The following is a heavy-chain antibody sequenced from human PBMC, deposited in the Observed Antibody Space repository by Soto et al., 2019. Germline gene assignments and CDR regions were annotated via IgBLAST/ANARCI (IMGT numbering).Heavy chain of an antibody. CDR1: GYTFINYA. J-gene: IGHJ3*02. V-gene: IGHV1-18*01. CDR2: ISTYKGNT. CDR3: ARVEATTAAFDI. D-gene: IGHD1-1*01. Sequence: QIQLVQSGPEVKKPGASVKVSCKASGYTFINYAISWVRQAPGQGLEWMGWISTYKGNTNYAQTLQGRVTMTTDTSTSTAYMELRSLRSDDTAVYYCARVEATTAAFDIWGQGTMVTVSS.